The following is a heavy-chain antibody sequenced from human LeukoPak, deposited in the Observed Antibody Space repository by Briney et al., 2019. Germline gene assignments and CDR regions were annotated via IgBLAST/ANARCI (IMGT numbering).Heavy chain of an antibody. CDR1: GYTFTGYY. CDR3: ARVKTMIIVVSLFDY. J-gene: IGHJ4*02. V-gene: IGHV1-2*02. CDR2: INPNSGGT. Sequence: ASVKVSCKASGYTFTGYYMHWVRQAPGQGLEWMGWINPNSGGTNYAQQFQGRLTMTRDTSISTAYMELSRLRSDDTAVYYCARVKTMIIVVSLFDYWGQGTLVTGSS. D-gene: IGHD3-22*01.